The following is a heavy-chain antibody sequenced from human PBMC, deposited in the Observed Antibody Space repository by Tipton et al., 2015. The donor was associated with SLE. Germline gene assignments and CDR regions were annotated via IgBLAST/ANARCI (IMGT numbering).Heavy chain of an antibody. CDR1: GGSISSYY. Sequence: GLVKPSETLSHTCTVSGGSISSYYWSWIRQPPGKGLEWIGYIYARGSTNYNPSLKSRVTISGDPSKNQFSLRLNSVTAADTAVYYCARHNLPYCGGDCYPSPWYFDLWGRGTLVTVSS. D-gene: IGHD2-21*01. J-gene: IGHJ2*01. CDR2: IYARGST. V-gene: IGHV4-4*09. CDR3: ARHNLPYCGGDCYPSPWYFDL.